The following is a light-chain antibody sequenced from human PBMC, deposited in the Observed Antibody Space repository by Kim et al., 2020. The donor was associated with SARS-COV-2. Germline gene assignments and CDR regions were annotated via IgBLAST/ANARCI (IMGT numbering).Light chain of an antibody. J-gene: IGLJ1*01. CDR3: CSHAGAYTYV. CDR1: GNDVGGYNS. CDR2: DVN. Sequence: QSALTQPRSVSGSPGQSVTISCAGTGNDVGGYNSVSWYQQHPGKAPKLIIYDVNRRPSGVPDRFSASKSANTASLSISGLQPEDVADYYCCSHAGAYTYVFGSGTKVTVL. V-gene: IGLV2-11*01.